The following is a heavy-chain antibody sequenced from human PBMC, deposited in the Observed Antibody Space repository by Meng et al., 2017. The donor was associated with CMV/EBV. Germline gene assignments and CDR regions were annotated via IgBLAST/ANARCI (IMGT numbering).Heavy chain of an antibody. CDR3: AKGHVLRFLPTLLNGMDV. Sequence: SLKISCAASGFTFDDYAMHWVRQAPGKGLEWVSGISWNSGSIGYADSVKGRFTISRDNAKNSLYLQMNSLRAEDTALYYCAKGHVLRFLPTLLNGMDVWGQGTTVPSP. D-gene: IGHD3-3*01. CDR2: ISWNSGSI. CDR1: GFTFDDYA. J-gene: IGHJ6*02. V-gene: IGHV3-9*01.